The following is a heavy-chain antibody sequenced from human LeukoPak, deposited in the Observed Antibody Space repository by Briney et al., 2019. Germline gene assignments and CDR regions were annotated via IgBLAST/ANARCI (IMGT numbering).Heavy chain of an antibody. CDR1: GFTFSDYY. V-gene: IGHV3-11*01. CDR2: ISSSGSTI. J-gene: IGHJ4*02. CDR3: ARPGDYVDYFDY. D-gene: IGHD4-17*01. Sequence: GGSLRLPCTASGFTFSDYYMSWIRQAPGKGLEWVSYISSSGSTIYYADSVKGRFTISRDNAKNSLYLQMNSLRAEDTAVYYCARPGDYVDYFDYWGQGTLVTVSS.